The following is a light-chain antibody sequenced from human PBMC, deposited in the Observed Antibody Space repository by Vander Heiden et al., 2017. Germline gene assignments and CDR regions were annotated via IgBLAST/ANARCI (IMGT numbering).Light chain of an antibody. V-gene: IGKV1-5*03. CDR3: QQCNTFS. CDR2: KAS. Sequence: DIQMTQSPSILSASVGDRVSITCRASQSISTWLAWYQQKPGEAPKLLIYKASVLETMVPARFSGSGSGIEFTLTISSLQPDDFATYYCQQCNTFSFGGGTKVEIK. CDR1: QSISTW. J-gene: IGKJ4*01.